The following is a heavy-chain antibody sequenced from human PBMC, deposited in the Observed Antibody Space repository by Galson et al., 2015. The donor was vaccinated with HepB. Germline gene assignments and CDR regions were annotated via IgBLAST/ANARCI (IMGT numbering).Heavy chain of an antibody. V-gene: IGHV4-59*01. D-gene: IGHD6-19*01. Sequence: LSLTCTVSGGSINYYDWSWLRQSPGRGLEWIGYISDSGNTNYHPSLKSRVTISLDTSKNQFSLRLNSVTAADTVVYYCARQSREYSSGWYLGSFNYMDVWGKGSTVTVSS. CDR3: ARQSREYSSGWYLGSFNYMDV. CDR2: ISDSGNT. CDR1: GGSINYYD. J-gene: IGHJ6*03.